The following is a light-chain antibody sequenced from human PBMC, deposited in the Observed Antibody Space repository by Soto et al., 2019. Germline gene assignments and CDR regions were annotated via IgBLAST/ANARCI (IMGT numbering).Light chain of an antibody. CDR2: KAS. CDR1: QSISSW. J-gene: IGKJ1*01. CDR3: QQYNRQWT. V-gene: IGKV1-5*03. Sequence: DIQMTQSPSTLSASVGDRVTITCRASQSISSWLAWYQQKPGRAPKLLIYKASSLESGVPSRFSISGSGTEFTLTLSSLQPDDFSTYYCQQYNRQWTFGQGPEVEFK.